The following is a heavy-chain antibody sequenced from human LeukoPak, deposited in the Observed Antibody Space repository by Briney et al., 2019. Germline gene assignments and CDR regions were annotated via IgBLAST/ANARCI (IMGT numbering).Heavy chain of an antibody. CDR3: ARPTVTTTAFDI. D-gene: IGHD4-11*01. J-gene: IGHJ3*02. V-gene: IGHV4-39*01. CDR2: IYYSGST. Sequence: PSETLSLTCTVSGGSISSSSYYWGWIRQPPGKGLEWLGSIYYSGSTYYDPSLKSRVTISVDTSKNQSSLKLSSVTAADTAVYYCARPTVTTTAFDIWGQGTMVTVSS. CDR1: GGSISSSSYY.